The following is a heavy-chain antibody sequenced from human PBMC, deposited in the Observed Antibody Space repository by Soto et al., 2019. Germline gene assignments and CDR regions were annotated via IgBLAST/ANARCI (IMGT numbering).Heavy chain of an antibody. CDR3: ARGALVPAAMHFDY. J-gene: IGHJ4*02. V-gene: IGHV4-31*11. Sequence: SETLSLTCAVYGGSFSDYYWSWIRQHPGKGLEWIGYIYYSGSTYYNPSLKSRVTISVDTSKNQFSLKLSSVTAADTAVYYCARGALVPAAMHFDYWGQGTLVTVSS. CDR1: GGSFSDYY. D-gene: IGHD2-2*01. CDR2: IYYSGST.